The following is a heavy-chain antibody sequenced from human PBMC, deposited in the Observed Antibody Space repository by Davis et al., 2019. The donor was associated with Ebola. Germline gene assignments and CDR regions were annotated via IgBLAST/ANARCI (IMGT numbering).Heavy chain of an antibody. V-gene: IGHV3-7*01. CDR2: LLHDGSEK. CDR1: GFTFPESW. J-gene: IGHJ4*02. Sequence: GESLKISCAASGFTFPESWMAWVRHAPGKGLEWLATLLHDGSEKYSAGPVKGRFTISRDNARNSFYLQMNSLRVEDTAVYYCARDNYWKLDYWGQGILVTVSS. CDR3: ARDNYWKLDY. D-gene: IGHD4-11*01.